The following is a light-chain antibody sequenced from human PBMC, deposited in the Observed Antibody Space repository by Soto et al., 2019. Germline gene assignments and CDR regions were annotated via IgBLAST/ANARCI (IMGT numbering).Light chain of an antibody. CDR2: DAP. V-gene: IGKV1-5*01. CDR1: QSIGTW. J-gene: IGKJ1*01. CDR3: QQYSDSSGA. Sequence: DIQVTQSPSTLSASVGDRVTITCGASQSIGTWLAWYQQKPGKAPKLLIFDAPTLESGVPSRFSGSGSGTDFTLTISSLQPDDFATYYCQQYSDSSGAFGQGTRVEIK.